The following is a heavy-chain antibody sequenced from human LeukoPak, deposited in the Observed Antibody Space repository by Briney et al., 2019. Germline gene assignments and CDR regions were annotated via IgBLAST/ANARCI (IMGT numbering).Heavy chain of an antibody. CDR1: GYTFTSYD. Sequence: VASVKVSCTASGYTFTSYDINWVRQATGQGLEWMGWMNPNSGNTGYAQKFQGRVTMTRNTSISTAYMELSSLRSEDTAVYYCARGGYYDILTGYYAQDYFDYWGQGTLVTVSS. D-gene: IGHD3-9*01. J-gene: IGHJ4*02. CDR3: ARGGYYDILTGYYAQDYFDY. CDR2: MNPNSGNT. V-gene: IGHV1-8*01.